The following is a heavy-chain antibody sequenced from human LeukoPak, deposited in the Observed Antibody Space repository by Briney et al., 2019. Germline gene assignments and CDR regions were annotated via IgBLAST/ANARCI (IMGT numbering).Heavy chain of an antibody. CDR2: INPSGGST. D-gene: IGHD3-3*01. J-gene: IGHJ4*02. CDR3: ARDRVPYYDFWSGYSD. CDR1: GYTFTSYY. Sequence: ASVKVSCKASGYTFTSYYMHWVRQAPGQGLEWMGKINPSGGSTSYAQKLQGRVTMTTDTSTSTAYMELRSLRSDATAVYYSARDRVPYYDFWSGYSDWGQGTLVTVSS. V-gene: IGHV1-46*01.